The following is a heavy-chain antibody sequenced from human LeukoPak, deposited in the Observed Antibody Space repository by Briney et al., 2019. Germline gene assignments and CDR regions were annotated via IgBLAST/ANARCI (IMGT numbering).Heavy chain of an antibody. CDR3: AKVVRYSSSWYY. D-gene: IGHD6-13*01. Sequence: PGGSLRLSCAASGFTFSSYAMSWVRQAPGKGLEWVSAISGSGGSTYYADSVKGRFTISRDNSKNKLYLQMNSLRAEDTAVYYCAKVVRYSSSWYYWGQGTLVTVSS. J-gene: IGHJ4*02. CDR1: GFTFSSYA. CDR2: ISGSGGST. V-gene: IGHV3-23*01.